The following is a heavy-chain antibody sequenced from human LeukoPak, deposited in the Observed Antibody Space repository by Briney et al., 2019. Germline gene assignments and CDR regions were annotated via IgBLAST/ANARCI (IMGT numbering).Heavy chain of an antibody. J-gene: IGHJ6*02. CDR3: AKDTGPIIRPYGMDV. CDR2: ISWNSGSI. D-gene: IGHD1-14*01. Sequence: GGSLRLSCAASGFTFDDYAMHWVRQAPGKGLEWVSGISWNSGSIGYADSVKGRFTISRDNAKNSLYLQMNSLRAEDTALYYCAKDTGPIIRPYGMDVRGQGTTVTVSS. V-gene: IGHV3-9*01. CDR1: GFTFDDYA.